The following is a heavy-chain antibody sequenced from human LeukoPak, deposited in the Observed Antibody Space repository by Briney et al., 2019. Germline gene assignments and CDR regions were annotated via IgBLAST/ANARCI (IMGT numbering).Heavy chain of an antibody. J-gene: IGHJ4*02. CDR2: IIPIFGTA. CDR3: ARMDIVVVPAAPGGDY. V-gene: IGHV1-69*05. Sequence: ASVKVSCKASGYTFTSYYMHWVRQAPGQGLEWMGGIIPIFGTANYAQKFQGRVTITTDESTSTAYMELSSLRSEDTAVYYCARMDIVVVPAAPGGDYWGQGTLVTVSS. CDR1: GYTFTSYY. D-gene: IGHD2-2*03.